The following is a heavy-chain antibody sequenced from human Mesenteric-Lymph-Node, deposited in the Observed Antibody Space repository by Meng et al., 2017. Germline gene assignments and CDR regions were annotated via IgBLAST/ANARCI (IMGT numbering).Heavy chain of an antibody. Sequence: SETLSLTCTVSGGSISSANYYWSWIRQPAGKGLEWIGRIFTTGSTNYNPSLKSRVTISIDTSNNQFSLTLTSVTAADTAVYYCAKGSLAYCSGATCYPFDYWGQGALVTVSS. CDR1: GGSISSANYY. V-gene: IGHV4-61*02. J-gene: IGHJ4*02. CDR2: IFTTGST. D-gene: IGHD2-15*01. CDR3: AKGSLAYCSGATCYPFDY.